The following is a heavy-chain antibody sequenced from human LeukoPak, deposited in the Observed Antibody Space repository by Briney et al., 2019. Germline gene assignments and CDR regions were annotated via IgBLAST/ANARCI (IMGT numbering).Heavy chain of an antibody. J-gene: IGHJ4*02. V-gene: IGHV4-59*12. CDR1: GGSISSYS. D-gene: IGHD6-13*01. CDR3: ARSIAAAGKVIDY. Sequence: KPSETLSLTCTVSGGSISSYSWSWIRQPPGKGLEWIGYIYYSGSTNYNPSLKSRVTISVDTSKNQFSLKLSSVTAADTAVYYCARSIAAAGKVIDYWGQGTLVTVPS. CDR2: IYYSGST.